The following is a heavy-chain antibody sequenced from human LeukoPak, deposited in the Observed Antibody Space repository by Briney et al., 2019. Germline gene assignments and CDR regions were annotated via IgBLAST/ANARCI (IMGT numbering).Heavy chain of an antibody. CDR3: AKGFHCSSTSCYGRPFDF. Sequence: GGSLRLSCAAPGFTFSSYAMSWVRQAPGKGLEWVSAISGSGNSTYYADSVKGRFTISRDNSKNTLYLQMNSLTAEDKAVYYCAKGFHCSSTSCYGRPFDFWGQGTLVTVSS. D-gene: IGHD2-2*01. J-gene: IGHJ4*02. CDR1: GFTFSSYA. CDR2: ISGSGNST. V-gene: IGHV3-23*01.